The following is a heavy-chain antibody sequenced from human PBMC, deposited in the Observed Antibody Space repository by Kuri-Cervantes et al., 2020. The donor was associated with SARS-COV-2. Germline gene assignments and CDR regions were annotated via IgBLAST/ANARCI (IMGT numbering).Heavy chain of an antibody. CDR1: GFTFSSYA. J-gene: IGHJ4*02. CDR3: AKEAQRVRVGATSLFY. Sequence: GESLKISCAASGFTFSSYAMSWVRQAPGKGLEWVSAISGSGGSTYYADSVKGRFTISRDNSKNTLYLQMNSLRAEDTAVYYCAKEAQRVRVGATSLFYWGQGTLVTV. V-gene: IGHV3-23*01. D-gene: IGHD1-26*01. CDR2: ISGSGGST.